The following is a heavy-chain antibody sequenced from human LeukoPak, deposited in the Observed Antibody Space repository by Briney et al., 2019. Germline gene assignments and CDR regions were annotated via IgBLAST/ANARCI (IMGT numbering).Heavy chain of an antibody. D-gene: IGHD3-10*01. CDR2: INSDGSSA. V-gene: IGHV3-74*01. CDR3: ARGPHGSGSS. CDR1: GFTLRAYW. Sequence: GGSLRLSCAASGFTLRAYWMHWVRQAPGKGLVWVSRINSDGSSASYADSEKGRFTISRDNAKNTLYLQMNSLRAEDTAVYYCARGPHGSGSSWGQGTLVTVSS. J-gene: IGHJ5*02.